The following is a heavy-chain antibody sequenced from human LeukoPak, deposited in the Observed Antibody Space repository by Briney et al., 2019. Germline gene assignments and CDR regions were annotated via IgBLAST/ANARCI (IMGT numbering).Heavy chain of an antibody. D-gene: IGHD3-10*01. CDR3: ARTTMVRGVIKELGY. V-gene: IGHV5-51*01. Sequence: GGSLKISCKGSGYSFTSYWIGWVRQMPGKGLEWMGIIYPGDSDTRYSPSFQGQVTISADKSISTAYLQWSSLKASDTAMYYCARTTMVRGVIKELGYWGQGTLVTVSS. J-gene: IGHJ4*02. CDR2: IYPGDSDT. CDR1: GYSFTSYW.